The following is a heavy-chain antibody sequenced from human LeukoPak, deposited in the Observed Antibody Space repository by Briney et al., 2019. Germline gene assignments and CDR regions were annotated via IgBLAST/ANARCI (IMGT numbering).Heavy chain of an antibody. CDR1: DYSITSGYY. CDR3: ARDGELLWFGELLSPDWFDP. V-gene: IGHV4-38-2*02. Sequence: SETLSLTCTVSDYSITSGYYWGWIRQPPGKGLEWIGSIYHSGSTYYNPSLKSRVTISVDTSKNQFSLKLSSVTAADTAVYYCARDGELLWFGELLSPDWFDPWGQGTLVTVSS. J-gene: IGHJ5*02. CDR2: IYHSGST. D-gene: IGHD3-10*01.